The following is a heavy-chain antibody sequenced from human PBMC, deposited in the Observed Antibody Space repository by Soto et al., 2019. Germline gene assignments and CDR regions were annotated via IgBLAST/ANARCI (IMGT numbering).Heavy chain of an antibody. CDR3: AHGGPAAALDF. CDR1: GFSLSNPGVG. J-gene: IGHJ4*02. Sequence: QITLKESGPTLVKPTQTLTLTCTFSGFSLSNPGVGMGWVRQPPGKALQWLAVIYWNDDRRYSPSLKTRLTITKDTSKNQVVVTMTDMDPVDTATYYCAHGGPAAALDFWGQGTLVTVSS. V-gene: IGHV2-5*01. CDR2: IYWNDDR. D-gene: IGHD6-13*01.